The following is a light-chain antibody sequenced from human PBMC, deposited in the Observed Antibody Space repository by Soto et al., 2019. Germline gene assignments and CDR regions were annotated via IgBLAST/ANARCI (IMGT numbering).Light chain of an antibody. Sequence: DIQMTQSPSSLSASVGDRVTITCRASQSISSYLNWYQQKPGKAPKLLIYAASSLQSEVPSRFSGSGSGTDLTLTISSLQPEDFATYYCQQSYSTPPTFGQGTKVEIK. CDR2: AAS. CDR1: QSISSY. CDR3: QQSYSTPPT. V-gene: IGKV1-39*01. J-gene: IGKJ1*01.